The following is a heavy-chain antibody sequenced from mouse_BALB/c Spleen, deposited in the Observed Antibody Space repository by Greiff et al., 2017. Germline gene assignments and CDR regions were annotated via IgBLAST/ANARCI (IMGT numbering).Heavy chain of an antibody. CDR3: ARRDYRYDEAYYYAMDY. J-gene: IGHJ4*01. CDR1: GYAFTNYL. Sequence: VQLQQSGAELVRPGTSVKVSCKASGYAFTNYLIEWVKQRPGQGLEWIGVINPGSGGTNYNEKFKGKATLTADKSSSTAYMQLSSLTSDDSAVYFCARRDYRYDEAYYYAMDYWGQGTSVTVSS. D-gene: IGHD2-14*01. CDR2: INPGSGGT. V-gene: IGHV1-54*01.